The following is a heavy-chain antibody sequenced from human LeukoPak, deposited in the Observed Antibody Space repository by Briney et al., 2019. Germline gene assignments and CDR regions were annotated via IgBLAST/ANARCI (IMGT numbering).Heavy chain of an antibody. CDR1: GYTFTPYF. CDR2: ANPNSGVT. D-gene: IGHD2-15*01. CDR3: ARFLGGDCSAMACQHFHF. J-gene: IGHJ4*02. V-gene: IGHV1-2*02. Sequence: ASVKVSCKSSGYTFTPYFMHCVRQAPGQGLEWMGWANPNSGVTNYSPKFQGRVTMTRDTSISTAYMELRSLRYDDTAVYYCARFLGGDCSAMACQHFHFGGQGTLVTVSS.